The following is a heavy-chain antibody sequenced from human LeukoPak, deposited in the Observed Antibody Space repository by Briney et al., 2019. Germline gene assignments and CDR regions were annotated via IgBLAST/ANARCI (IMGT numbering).Heavy chain of an antibody. Sequence: KPSETLSLTCTVSGGSISNYYWSWIRQPPGKGLEWIGYIYYSGSTNYNPSLKSRVTISVDTSKNQFSLKLSSVTAADTAVYYCARGSSWGQGTLVTVSS. CDR2: IYYSGST. V-gene: IGHV4-59*08. CDR1: GGSISNYY. CDR3: ARGSS. J-gene: IGHJ5*02.